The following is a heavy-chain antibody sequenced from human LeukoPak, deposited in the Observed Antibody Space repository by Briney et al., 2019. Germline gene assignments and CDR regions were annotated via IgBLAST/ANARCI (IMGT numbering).Heavy chain of an antibody. D-gene: IGHD3-9*01. J-gene: IGHJ6*02. CDR2: IYYTGST. Sequence: SATLSLTCTVAGRSISGSSYYWGWIRQPPGKGLEWIGSIYYTGSTYYNPSLKRPATISVDTSKNQFSLKLSSVTAADTAVYYCARRYVLRYFDWLPYYGMDIWGQGTTVTVSS. CDR1: GRSISGSSYY. CDR3: ARRYVLRYFDWLPYYGMDI. V-gene: IGHV4-39*01.